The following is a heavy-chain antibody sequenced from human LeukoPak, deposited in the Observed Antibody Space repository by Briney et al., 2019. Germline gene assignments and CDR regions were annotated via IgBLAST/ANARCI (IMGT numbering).Heavy chain of an antibody. J-gene: IGHJ4*02. D-gene: IGHD2-8*01. Sequence: GGSLRLSCAASGFTFSVYEMNWVRQAQGKGPEWVSYISASGSTEKYAASVKGRFTISRDNAKSSLYLQMNSLRVEDTAVYCCARGRGNDIWGQGTLVAVSS. CDR3: ARGRGNDI. CDR2: ISASGSTE. V-gene: IGHV3-48*03. CDR1: GFTFSVYE.